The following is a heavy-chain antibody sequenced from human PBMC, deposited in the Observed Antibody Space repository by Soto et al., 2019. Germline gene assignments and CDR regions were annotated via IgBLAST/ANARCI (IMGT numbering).Heavy chain of an antibody. Sequence: SETLSLTCTDSGGSISSSSYYWGWIRQPPGKGLEWIGSIYYSGSTYYNPSLKSRVTISVDTSKNQFSLKLSSVTAADTAVYYCARLPPSYYDFWSGHYGMDVWGQGTTVTVSS. CDR3: ARLPPSYYDFWSGHYGMDV. J-gene: IGHJ6*02. D-gene: IGHD3-3*01. CDR1: GGSISSSSYY. CDR2: IYYSGST. V-gene: IGHV4-39*01.